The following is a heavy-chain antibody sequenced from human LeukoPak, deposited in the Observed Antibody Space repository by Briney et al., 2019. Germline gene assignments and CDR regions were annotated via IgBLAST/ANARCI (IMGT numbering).Heavy chain of an antibody. D-gene: IGHD6-6*01. V-gene: IGHV4-4*07. CDR1: GGSISSYY. CDR2: IYTSGRT. J-gene: IGHJ4*02. CDR3: ARDPQLGPFDY. Sequence: PSETLSLTCTVSGGSISSYYWSWIRQPAGKGLEWIGRIYTSGRTNYNPSLKSRVTMSVDTSKKQFSLTLSSVTAADTAVYYCARDPQLGPFDYWGQGTLVTVSS.